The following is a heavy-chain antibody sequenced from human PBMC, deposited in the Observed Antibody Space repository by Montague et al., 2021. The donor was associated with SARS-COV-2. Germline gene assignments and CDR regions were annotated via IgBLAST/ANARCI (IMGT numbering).Heavy chain of an antibody. CDR1: GGSIRSSGYY. CDR3: ARLGFVELWLNLGWFDP. Sequence: SETLSLTCTVSGGSIRSSGYYWGWIRQPPGKGLEWIGSVYYSGSTNYNPSLKSRVTMPVDTSKNQFSLELRSVTAADTAMYYGARLGFVELWLNLGWFDPWGQGTLVTVSS. J-gene: IGHJ5*02. D-gene: IGHD3-16*02. CDR2: VYYSGST. V-gene: IGHV4-39*01.